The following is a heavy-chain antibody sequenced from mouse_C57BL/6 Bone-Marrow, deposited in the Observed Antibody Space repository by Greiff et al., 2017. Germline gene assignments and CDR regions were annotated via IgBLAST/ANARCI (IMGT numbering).Heavy chain of an antibody. J-gene: IGHJ1*03. CDR3: ARAGRRRYFDV. V-gene: IGHV1-64*01. D-gene: IGHD3-3*01. CDR1: GYTFTSYW. Sequence: QVQLQQPGAELVKPGASVKLSCKASGYTFTSYWMHWVKQRPGQGLEWIGMIHPNSGSTNYNEKFKSKATLTVDKSSSTAYMQLSSRTSEDSAVYYCARAGRRRYFDVWGTGTTVTVSS. CDR2: IHPNSGST.